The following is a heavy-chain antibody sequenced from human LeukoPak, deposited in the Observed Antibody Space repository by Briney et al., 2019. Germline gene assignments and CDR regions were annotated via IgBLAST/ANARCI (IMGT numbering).Heavy chain of an antibody. CDR3: ARDTGWSVVLGAFDI. V-gene: IGHV3-23*01. CDR2: ISDSGNT. D-gene: IGHD2-15*01. CDR1: GFTFNTYA. J-gene: IGHJ3*02. Sequence: SGGSLRLSCAASGFTFNTYAMSWVRQAPGKGLEWVSTISDSGNTYYADSVKGRFTISRDNSKNTLYLQMNSLRAEDTAVYYCARDTGWSVVLGAFDIWGQGTMVTVSS.